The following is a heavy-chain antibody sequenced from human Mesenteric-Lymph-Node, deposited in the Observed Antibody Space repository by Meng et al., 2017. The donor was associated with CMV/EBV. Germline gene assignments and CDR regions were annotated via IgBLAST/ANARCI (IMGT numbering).Heavy chain of an antibody. Sequence: GESLKISCPASGFTFSIYSMNWVRQAPGKGLEWVSYISSYSATIYYADSVKGRFTISRDDAENSLYLQMNSLRAEDTAIYYCARDVTLVGRVQTFDSWGQGTLVTVSS. J-gene: IGHJ4*02. CDR2: ISSYSATI. V-gene: IGHV3-48*04. D-gene: IGHD3-10*01. CDR3: ARDVTLVGRVQTFDS. CDR1: GFTFSIYS.